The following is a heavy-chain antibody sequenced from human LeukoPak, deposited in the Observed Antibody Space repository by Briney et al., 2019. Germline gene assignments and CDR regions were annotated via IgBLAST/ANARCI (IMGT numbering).Heavy chain of an antibody. J-gene: IGHJ4*02. Sequence: SETLSLSCTVSGGSISSSSYYWGWIRQPPGKGLEWIGSIYYSGSTYYNPSLKSRVTISVDTSKNQFSLKLSSVTAADTAVYYCASIYSYVIFDYWGQGTLVTVSS. D-gene: IGHD5-18*01. V-gene: IGHV4-39*07. CDR1: GGSISSSSYY. CDR3: ASIYSYVIFDY. CDR2: IYYSGST.